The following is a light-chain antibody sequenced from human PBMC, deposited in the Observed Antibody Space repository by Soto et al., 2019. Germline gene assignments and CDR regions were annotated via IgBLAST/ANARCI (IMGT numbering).Light chain of an antibody. V-gene: IGKV3-11*01. CDR3: QQRSDWPPLT. CDR1: QSVSRD. J-gene: IGKJ4*01. Sequence: EIVLTQSPGTLSLSPGERATLSCRASQSVSRDLAWYQQKHGQAPRLLIYDASKRATGIPDRFSGSGSGTDFTITISSLEPEDFAVYYCQQRSDWPPLTFGGGTKVEVK. CDR2: DAS.